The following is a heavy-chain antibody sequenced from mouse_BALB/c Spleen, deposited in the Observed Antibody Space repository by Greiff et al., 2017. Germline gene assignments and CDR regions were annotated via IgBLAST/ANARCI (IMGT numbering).Heavy chain of an antibody. D-gene: IGHD1-1*01. CDR3: ASHYYGSHYYAMDY. CDR1: GFTFSSYG. V-gene: IGHV5-6-3*01. J-gene: IGHJ4*01. CDR2: INSNGGST. Sequence: EVKLVESGGGLVQPGGSLKLSCAASGFTFSSYGMSWVRQTPDKRLELVATINSNGGSTYYPDSVKGRFTISRDNAKNTLYLQMSSLKSEDTAMYYCASHYYGSHYYAMDYWGQGTSGTVAS.